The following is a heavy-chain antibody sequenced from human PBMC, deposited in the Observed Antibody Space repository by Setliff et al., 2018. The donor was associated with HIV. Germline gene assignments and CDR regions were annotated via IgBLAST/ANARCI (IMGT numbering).Heavy chain of an antibody. CDR1: GYTFTSYY. J-gene: IGHJ4*02. CDR2: INPSGGST. D-gene: IGHD2-15*01. Sequence: ASVKVSCKASGYTFTSYYMHWVRQAPGQGLEWMGIINPSGGSTSYAQKFQGRVTMTRDTSTSTVYMELSSLRSEDTAVYYCAREDCSGGSCYGSDYWGQGTLVTVPS. CDR3: AREDCSGGSCYGSDY. V-gene: IGHV1-46*01.